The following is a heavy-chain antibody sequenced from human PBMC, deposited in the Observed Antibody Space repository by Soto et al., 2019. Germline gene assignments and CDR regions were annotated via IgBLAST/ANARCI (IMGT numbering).Heavy chain of an antibody. CDR3: ARETKPELELRTGWFDP. CDR2: ISSSSSTI. CDR1: GFTFSSYS. Sequence: EVQLVESGGGLVQPGGSLRLSCAASGFTFSSYSMNWVRQAPGKGLEWVSYISSSSSTIYYADSVKGRFTISRDNAKNSLYLQMNSLRDEDTAVYYCARETKPELELRTGWFDPWGQGTLVTVSS. V-gene: IGHV3-48*02. J-gene: IGHJ5*02. D-gene: IGHD1-7*01.